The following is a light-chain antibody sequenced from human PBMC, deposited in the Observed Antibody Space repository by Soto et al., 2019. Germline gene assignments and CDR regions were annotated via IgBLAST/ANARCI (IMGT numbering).Light chain of an antibody. CDR3: QQYYGAPLT. CDR2: WAS. V-gene: IGKV4-1*01. J-gene: IGKJ4*02. Sequence: DIVMTQSPDSLAVSLGERATINCKSRQSLLSSADNKNYLAWYQQKPGQPPKLLISWASTRQFGVTDRCIGSVSGTDFTLTIGSLHAEDAAHADCQQYYGAPLTFGGGTKVEI. CDR1: QSLLSSADNKNY.